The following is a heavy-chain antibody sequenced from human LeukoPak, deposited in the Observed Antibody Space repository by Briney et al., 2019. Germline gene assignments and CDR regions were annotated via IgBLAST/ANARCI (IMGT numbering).Heavy chain of an antibody. D-gene: IGHD3-22*01. CDR2: MYYSGST. CDR1: GGSIGSYY. J-gene: IGHJ4*02. V-gene: IGHV4-59*12. CDR3: ARDQYYYDSSGYSLFDY. Sequence: SETLSLTCNVSGGSIGSYYWSWIRQPPGKGLEWIGYMYYSGSTSYNPSLKSRVTISVDTSKNQFSLKLSSVTVADTAVYYCARDQYYYDSSGYSLFDYWGQGTLVTVSS.